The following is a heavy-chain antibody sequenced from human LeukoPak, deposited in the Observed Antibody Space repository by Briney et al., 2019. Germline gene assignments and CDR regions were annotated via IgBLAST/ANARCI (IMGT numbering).Heavy chain of an antibody. V-gene: IGHV3-11*01. CDR3: ARVRRYCSSTSCPSLFDY. J-gene: IGHJ4*02. D-gene: IGHD2-2*01. Sequence: GGSLRLSCEASGFTFRNYYISWFRQAPGKELEWVSWISADGNIIRYADSVKGRFIISRDNTGNSLYLQMNSLRSDDTAVYYCARVRRYCSSTSCPSLFDYWGQGTLVTVSS. CDR1: GFTFRNYY. CDR2: ISADGNII.